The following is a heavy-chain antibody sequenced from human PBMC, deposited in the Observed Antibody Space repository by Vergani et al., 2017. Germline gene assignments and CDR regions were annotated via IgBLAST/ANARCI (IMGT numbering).Heavy chain of an antibody. J-gene: IGHJ2*01. V-gene: IGHV3-23*04. CDR1: GFTFSNYW. Sequence: VQLVESGGGLVQPGGSLRLSCTASGFTFSNYWMQWVRQAPGKGLQWVSAISGSGGSTYYADSVKGRFTISRDNSKNTLYLQMNSLRAEDTAVYYCANLVGDYGYFDLWGRGTLVTVSS. D-gene: IGHD4-17*01. CDR2: ISGSGGST. CDR3: ANLVGDYGYFDL.